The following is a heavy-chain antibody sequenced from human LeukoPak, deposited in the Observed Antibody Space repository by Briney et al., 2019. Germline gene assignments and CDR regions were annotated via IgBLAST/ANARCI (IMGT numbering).Heavy chain of an antibody. D-gene: IGHD6-6*01. CDR2: ISSGSSNI. CDR3: AKADRAARPPFYFDY. CDR1: GFTVSGNY. Sequence: GGSLRLSCAASGFTVSGNYMSWVRQAPGKGLEWVSYISSGSSNIFYADSVKGRFTISRDNAKNTLYLQMNSLRAEDTAVYYCAKADRAARPPFYFDYWGQGTLVTVSS. V-gene: IGHV3-11*04. J-gene: IGHJ4*02.